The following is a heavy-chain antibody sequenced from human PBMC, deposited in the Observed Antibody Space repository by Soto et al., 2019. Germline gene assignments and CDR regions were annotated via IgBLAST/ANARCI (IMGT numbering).Heavy chain of an antibody. V-gene: IGHV1-69*06. CDR1: GGTFSSYA. J-gene: IGHJ6*02. Sequence: SVKVSCKASGGTFSSYAISWVRQAPGQGLEWMGGIIPIFGTANYAQKFQGRVPITADKSTSTAYMELSSLRSEDTAVYYCARGGGIHYYYYYGMDVWGQGTTVTVSS. CDR3: ARGGGIHYYYYYGMDV. CDR2: IIPIFGTA.